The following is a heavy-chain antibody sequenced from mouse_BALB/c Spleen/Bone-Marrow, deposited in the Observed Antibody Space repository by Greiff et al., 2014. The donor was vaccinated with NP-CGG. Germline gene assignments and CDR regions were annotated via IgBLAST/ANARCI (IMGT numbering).Heavy chain of an antibody. CDR3: ARRGRYDGFDY. J-gene: IGHJ2*01. Sequence: QVHVKQSGAEPVRPGVSVKISCKGSGYTFTDYAMHWVKQSHAKSLEWIGVISTYYGDASYNQKFKGKATMTVDKSSSTAYMELARLTSEDSAIYYCARRGRYDGFDYWGQGTTLTVSS. D-gene: IGHD2-14*01. CDR1: GYTFTDYA. V-gene: IGHV1S137*01. CDR2: ISTYYGDA.